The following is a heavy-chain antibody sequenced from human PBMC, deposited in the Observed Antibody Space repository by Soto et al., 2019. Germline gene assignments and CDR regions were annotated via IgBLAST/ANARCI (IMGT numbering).Heavy chain of an antibody. D-gene: IGHD3-16*01. CDR1: GGSISGYF. CDR3: DSSPYTFENWFDP. CDR2: IYYGGNT. Sequence: PSETLSLTCTVSGGSISGYFWTWIRQPPGKGLEWIGYIYYGGNTNYNPSLKSRVAISLDTPKNHFSLKLNSVTAADTAVYYYDSSPYTFENWFDPWGQGTLVTVSS. V-gene: IGHV4-59*01. J-gene: IGHJ5*02.